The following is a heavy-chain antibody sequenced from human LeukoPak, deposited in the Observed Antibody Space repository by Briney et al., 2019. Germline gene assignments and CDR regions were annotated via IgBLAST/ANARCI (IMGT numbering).Heavy chain of an antibody. V-gene: IGHV3-23*01. D-gene: IGHD5-12*01. CDR2: ITDAVGST. J-gene: IGHJ4*02. CDR3: AKEIFSGLLYIDY. Sequence: PGGSLRLSCAASGFTFGNYLMHWVRQAPGKGLEWVSAITDAVGSTHYADSVKGRFTISSDNSKNTVYLQMNSLRPEDMAVYYCAKEIFSGLLYIDYWGQGTLVTVSS. CDR1: GFTFGNYL.